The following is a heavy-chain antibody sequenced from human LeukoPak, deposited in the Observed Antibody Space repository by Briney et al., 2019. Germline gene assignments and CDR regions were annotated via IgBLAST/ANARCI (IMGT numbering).Heavy chain of an antibody. CDR2: IYPGDSRT. J-gene: IGHJ4*02. CDR1: GYTFATYW. Sequence: GESLKISCKGSGYTFATYWIGWVRQMPGKGLEWMGIIYPGDSRTTYSPSFQGQVTISADKSISTAYLQWSSLKASDTAMYYCARLSGSYWDYFDYWGQGTLVTVSS. CDR3: ARLSGSYWDYFDY. V-gene: IGHV5-51*01. D-gene: IGHD1-26*01.